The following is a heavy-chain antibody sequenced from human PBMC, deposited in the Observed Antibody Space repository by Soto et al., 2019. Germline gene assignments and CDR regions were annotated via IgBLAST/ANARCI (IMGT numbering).Heavy chain of an antibody. CDR1: GVSFNNNG. CDR3: ARVLYYGSGSYSPYGMDV. CDR2: VSPPFRTS. J-gene: IGHJ6*02. V-gene: IGHV1-69*01. Sequence: QVQLVQSGAEVKKPGSSVKVSCKTSGVSFNNNGIGWVRQAPGHGLEWMGGVSPPFRTSNYARKFQGRISITADASPGTVNMELSSLTSEDPAQYYCARVLYYGSGSYSPYGMDVWGQGTTVTVSS. D-gene: IGHD3-10*01.